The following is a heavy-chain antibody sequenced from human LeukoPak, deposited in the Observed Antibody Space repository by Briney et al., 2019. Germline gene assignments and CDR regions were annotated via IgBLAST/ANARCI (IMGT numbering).Heavy chain of an antibody. CDR2: INWNGGST. Sequence: GGSMRLSCAASGFTFDDYGMSWVRQAPGKGLEWDSGINWNGGSTGYADSVKGRFTISRDNAKNSLYLQMNSLRAEDTALYYCARALAVADADYFDYWGQGTLVTVSP. D-gene: IGHD6-19*01. J-gene: IGHJ4*02. V-gene: IGHV3-20*04. CDR1: GFTFDDYG. CDR3: ARALAVADADYFDY.